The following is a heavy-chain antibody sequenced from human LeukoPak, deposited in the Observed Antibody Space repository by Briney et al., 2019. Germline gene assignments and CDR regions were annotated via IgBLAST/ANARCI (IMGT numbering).Heavy chain of an antibody. J-gene: IGHJ4*02. Sequence: GGSLRLSCAASGFTFSSYSMNWVRQAPGKGLVWVSYISSASNTIYYADTVKDRFTISRDNAKNSLYLQMNSLRAEDTAMYYCARDGWALGYCSGGSCYIFDYWGQGTLVTVSS. V-gene: IGHV3-48*01. D-gene: IGHD2-15*01. CDR1: GFTFSSYS. CDR3: ARDGWALGYCSGGSCYIFDY. CDR2: ISSASNTI.